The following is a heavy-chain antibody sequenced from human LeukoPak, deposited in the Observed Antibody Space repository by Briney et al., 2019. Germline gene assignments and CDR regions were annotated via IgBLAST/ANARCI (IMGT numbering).Heavy chain of an antibody. V-gene: IGHV4-38-2*02. CDR2: IYHSGST. CDR3: ARVGPGRFGELPFDY. J-gene: IGHJ4*02. D-gene: IGHD3-10*01. Sequence: SETLSLTCTVSGYSISSGYYWGWIRQPPGKGLEWIGSIYHSGSTYYNPSLKSRVTISVDTSKNQFSLKLSSVTAADTAVYYCARVGPGRFGELPFDYWGQGTLVTVSS. CDR1: GYSISSGYY.